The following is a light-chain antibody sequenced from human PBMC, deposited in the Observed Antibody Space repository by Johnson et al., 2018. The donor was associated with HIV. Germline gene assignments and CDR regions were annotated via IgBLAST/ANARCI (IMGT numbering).Light chain of an antibody. CDR2: DNN. J-gene: IGLJ1*01. Sequence: VLTQPPSVSAAPGQKVTISCSGSSSNIGNNYVSWYQQLPGTAPKLLIYDNNKRPSGIPDRFSGSKSGTSATLGITGLQTGDEADYYCGTWDSSLSAEVFGTGTKVSVL. CDR3: GTWDSSLSAEV. V-gene: IGLV1-51*01. CDR1: SSNIGNNY.